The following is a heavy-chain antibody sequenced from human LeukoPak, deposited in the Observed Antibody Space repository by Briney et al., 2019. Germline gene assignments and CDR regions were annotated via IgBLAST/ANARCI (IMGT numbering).Heavy chain of an antibody. CDR1: GYSISSGYY. D-gene: IGHD5-12*01. CDR2: IYHSGST. CDR3: ARDRRHYSGYDYHY. V-gene: IGHV4-38-2*02. J-gene: IGHJ4*02. Sequence: PSETLSLTCTVSGYSISSGYYWGWIRQPPGKGLEWIGSIYHSGSTYYNPSLKSRVTISVDTSKNQFSLKLSSVTAADTAVYSCARDRRHYSGYDYHYWGQGTLVTVSS.